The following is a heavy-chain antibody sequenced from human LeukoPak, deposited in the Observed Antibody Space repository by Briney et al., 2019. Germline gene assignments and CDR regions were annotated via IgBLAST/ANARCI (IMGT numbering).Heavy chain of an antibody. V-gene: IGHV3-53*05. Sequence: GGSLRLSCAASGFTVSSNYMSWVRQAPGKGLEWVSVIYSGGSTYYADSVKGRFTISRDNSKNTLYLQMNSLRAEDTAVYYCAKDRLTMVPQFDYWGQGTLVTVSS. CDR3: AKDRLTMVPQFDY. CDR1: GFTVSSNY. D-gene: IGHD3-10*01. CDR2: IYSGGST. J-gene: IGHJ4*02.